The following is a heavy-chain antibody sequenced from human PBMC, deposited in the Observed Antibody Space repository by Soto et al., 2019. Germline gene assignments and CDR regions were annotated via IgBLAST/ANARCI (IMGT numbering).Heavy chain of an antibody. J-gene: IGHJ4*02. V-gene: IGHV4-39*01. CDR1: GGSISSSSYY. CDR2: IYYSGST. D-gene: IGHD4-17*01. Sequence: PSETLSLTCTVSGGSISSSSYYWGWIGHPPGKGLEWIGSIYYSGSTYYNPSLKSRVTISVDTSKNQFSLKLNSVTAADTAVYYCARPTVTKGSYYFDYWGQGTLVTVS. CDR3: ARPTVTKGSYYFDY.